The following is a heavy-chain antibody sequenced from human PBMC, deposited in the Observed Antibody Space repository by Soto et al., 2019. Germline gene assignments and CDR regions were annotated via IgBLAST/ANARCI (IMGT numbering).Heavy chain of an antibody. J-gene: IGHJ5*02. Sequence: ASVKVSCKASGYTFTSYDMHWVRQAPGQGLEWMGIINPSGGSTSYAQKFQGRVTMTRDTSTSTVYMELSSLRSEDTAVYYCARGGWSGQLVNWFDPWGTGPLGTVSS. D-gene: IGHD6-13*01. V-gene: IGHV1-46*01. CDR3: ARGGWSGQLVNWFDP. CDR2: INPSGGST. CDR1: GYTFTSYD.